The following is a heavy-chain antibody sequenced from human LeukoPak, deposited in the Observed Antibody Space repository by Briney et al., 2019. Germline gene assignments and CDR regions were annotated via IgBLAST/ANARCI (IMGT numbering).Heavy chain of an antibody. D-gene: IGHD5-18*01. Sequence: TGGSLRLSCAASGFTFSNYAMSWVRQAPGKGLEWVSAISGSGGSTYYADSVKGRFTISRDNSKNTLYLQMNSLRAEDTAVYYCARDAGYGYDRFDYWGQGTQVTVSS. CDR3: ARDAGYGYDRFDY. CDR2: ISGSGGST. V-gene: IGHV3-23*01. J-gene: IGHJ4*02. CDR1: GFTFSNYA.